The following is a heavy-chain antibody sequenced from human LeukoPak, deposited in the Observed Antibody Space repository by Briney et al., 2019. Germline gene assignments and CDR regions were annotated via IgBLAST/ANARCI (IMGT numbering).Heavy chain of an antibody. CDR3: ARDGGYSGYVLYYFDY. V-gene: IGHV3-33*01. CDR1: GFTFSSYG. CDR2: IWYDGSNK. D-gene: IGHD5-12*01. Sequence: GRSLRLSCAASGFTFSSYGMHWVRQAPGKGLEWVAVIWYDGSNKYYADSVKGRFTISRDNSKNTLYLQMNSLRAEDTAVYYCARDGGYSGYVLYYFDYWGQGTLVTVSS. J-gene: IGHJ4*02.